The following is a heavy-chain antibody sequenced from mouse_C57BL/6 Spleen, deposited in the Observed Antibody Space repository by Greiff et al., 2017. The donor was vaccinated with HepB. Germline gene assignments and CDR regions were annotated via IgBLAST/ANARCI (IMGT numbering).Heavy chain of an antibody. CDR3: AREGYDYDGDYYAMDY. D-gene: IGHD2-4*01. CDR2: INPSSGYT. Sequence: VQLQESGAELARPGASVKMSCKASGYTFTSYTMHWVKQRPGQGLEWIGYINPSSGYTKYNQKFKDKATLTADKSSSTAYMQLSSLTSEDSAVYYCAREGYDYDGDYYAMDYWGQGTSVTVSS. CDR1: GYTFTSYT. J-gene: IGHJ4*01. V-gene: IGHV1-4*01.